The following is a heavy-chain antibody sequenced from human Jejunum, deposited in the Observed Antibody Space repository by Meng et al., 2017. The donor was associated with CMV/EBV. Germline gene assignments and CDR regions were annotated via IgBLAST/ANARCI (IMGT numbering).Heavy chain of an antibody. Sequence: TFSSDNMKWVRQSPRKGLEWVSSISGNSNYIFYRDSVEGRFTISRDNAKNSLFLQMNSLRAEDSAVYYCARDMVWGDPNSFDAWGQGTLVTVSS. D-gene: IGHD3-10*01. CDR1: TFSSDN. V-gene: IGHV3-21*01. CDR2: ISGNSNYI. J-gene: IGHJ5*02. CDR3: ARDMVWGDPNSFDA.